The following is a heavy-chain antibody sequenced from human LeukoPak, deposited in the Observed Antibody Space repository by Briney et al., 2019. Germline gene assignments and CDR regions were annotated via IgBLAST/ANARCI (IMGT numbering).Heavy chain of an antibody. CDR1: GFTVSSNY. D-gene: IGHD5/OR15-5a*01. V-gene: IGHV3-53*01. Sequence: GGSLRLSCAVSGFTVSSNYMGWVRQAPGKGLEWVSVTYSGGSTYYADSVKGRYTISRDNSKNTLYLQMNSLRAEDTAVYYCARRGVSYYYYYMDVWGKGTTVTVSS. CDR3: ARRGVSYYYYYMDV. CDR2: TYSGGST. J-gene: IGHJ6*03.